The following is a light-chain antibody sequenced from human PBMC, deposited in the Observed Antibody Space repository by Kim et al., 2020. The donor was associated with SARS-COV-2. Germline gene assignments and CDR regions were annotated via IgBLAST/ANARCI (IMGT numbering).Light chain of an antibody. CDR1: NIGSKS. J-gene: IGLJ2*01. Sequence: SYELTQPPSVSVAPGKTARITCGGNNIGSKSVHWYQQKPGQAPVLVIYYDSDRPSGIPERFSGSNSGNTATLTNSRVEAGDEADYYCQVWDSSSDHVVFGGGTK. V-gene: IGLV3-21*04. CDR2: YDS. CDR3: QVWDSSSDHVV.